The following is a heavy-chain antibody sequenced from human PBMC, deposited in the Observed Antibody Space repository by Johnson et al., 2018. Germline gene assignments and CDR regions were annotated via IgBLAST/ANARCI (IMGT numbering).Heavy chain of an antibody. CDR1: GFTFSDYA. Sequence: QLVESGGGVVQPGRSLRLSCAASGFTFSDYAMNWVRQAPGKGMEWVSVISYDGNYKDYEDSVKGRFTISRDNSNNTLYLQLSSLRPEDTAVYYCTRQYNLNYFCYWVPGTLVTVSS. CDR2: ISYDGNYK. J-gene: IGHJ4*02. D-gene: IGHD1-20*01. CDR3: TRQYNLNYFCY. V-gene: IGHV3-30-3*01.